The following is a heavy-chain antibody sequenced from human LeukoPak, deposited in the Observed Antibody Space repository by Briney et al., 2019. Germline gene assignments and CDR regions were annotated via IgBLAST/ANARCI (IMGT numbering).Heavy chain of an antibody. CDR2: IKQDGSEK. J-gene: IGHJ4*02. D-gene: IGHD3-16*02. Sequence: GGSLRLSCAASGFTFSSYWMSWVRQAPGKGLEWVANIKQDGSEKYYVDSVKGRFTISRDNAKNSLYLQMNSLRAEDTAVYYCARDLGLGSYDYVWGSYRLFDYWGQGTLVTVSS. CDR3: ARDLGLGSYDYVWGSYRLFDY. CDR1: GFTFSSYW. V-gene: IGHV3-7*01.